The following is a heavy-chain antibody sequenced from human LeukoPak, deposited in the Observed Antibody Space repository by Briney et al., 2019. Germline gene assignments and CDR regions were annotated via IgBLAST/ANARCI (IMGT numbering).Heavy chain of an antibody. CDR3: ASGPSGSYYDADYYCDY. V-gene: IGHV3-11*01. D-gene: IGHD1-26*01. CDR1: GFTFSDYY. CDR2: ISSSGSTI. Sequence: GGSLRPSCAASGFTFSDYYMSWIRQAPGKGLEWVSYISSSGSTIYYADSVKGRFTISRDNAKNSLYLQMNSLRAEDTAVYYCASGPSGSYYDADYYCDYWGQGTLVTVSS. J-gene: IGHJ4*02.